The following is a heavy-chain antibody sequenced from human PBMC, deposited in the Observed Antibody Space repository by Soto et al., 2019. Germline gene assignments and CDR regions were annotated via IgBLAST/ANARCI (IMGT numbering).Heavy chain of an antibody. V-gene: IGHV3-23*01. CDR2: ISSSGDST. D-gene: IGHD2-2*01. CDR3: ARGLGYCSSSSCPLDY. J-gene: IGHJ4*02. CDR1: GFTFSNYA. Sequence: PGGSLRLSCAASGFTFSNYAMNWVRQAPGKGLEWVSAISSSGDSTYHADSGKGRFTISRDNSKNTPYLQMNSLRAEDTAVYYCARGLGYCSSSSCPLDYWGQGTLVTVSS.